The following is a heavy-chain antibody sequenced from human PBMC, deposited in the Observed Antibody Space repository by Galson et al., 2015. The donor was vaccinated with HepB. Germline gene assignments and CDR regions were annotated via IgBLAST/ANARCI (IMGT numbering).Heavy chain of an antibody. J-gene: IGHJ4*02. CDR2: IYSGGST. D-gene: IGHD6-19*01. CDR1: GFTVSSNY. V-gene: IGHV3-53*01. CDR3: ARDRHSSGGEPSLFDY. Sequence: SLRLSCAASGFTVSSNYMSWVRQAPGKGLEWVSVIYSGGSTYYADSVKGRFTISRDNSKNTLYLQMNSLRAEDTAVYYCARDRHSSGGEPSLFDYWGQGTPVTVSS.